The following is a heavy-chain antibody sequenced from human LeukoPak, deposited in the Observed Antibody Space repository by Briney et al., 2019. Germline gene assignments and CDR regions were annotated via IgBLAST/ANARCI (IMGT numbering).Heavy chain of an antibody. CDR1: GGSFSGYY. CDR3: ARGHRGYCSSTSCPRGDDY. CDR2: INPSGST. D-gene: IGHD2-2*01. J-gene: IGHJ4*02. Sequence: SETLSLTCAVYGGSFSGYYWSWIRQPPGKGLEWIGEINPSGSTNYNPSLKSRVTISVDTSKNQFSLKLSSVTAADTAVYYCARGHRGYCSSTSCPRGDDYWGQGTLVTVSS. V-gene: IGHV4-34*01.